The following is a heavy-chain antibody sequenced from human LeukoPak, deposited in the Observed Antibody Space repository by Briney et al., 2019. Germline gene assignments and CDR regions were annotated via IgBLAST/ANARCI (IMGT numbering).Heavy chain of an antibody. Sequence: PGGSLRLSCAASGFTFSSYAMSWVRQAPGKGLEWVSGISTSGNSTYYADPVKGRFTIARGNSKNTLYLQMNSLRAEDTAIYYYAKTRGYCSGGSCYQDYWGQGTLVTVSS. CDR2: ISTSGNST. J-gene: IGHJ4*02. CDR3: AKTRGYCSGGSCYQDY. V-gene: IGHV3-23*01. CDR1: GFTFSSYA. D-gene: IGHD2-15*01.